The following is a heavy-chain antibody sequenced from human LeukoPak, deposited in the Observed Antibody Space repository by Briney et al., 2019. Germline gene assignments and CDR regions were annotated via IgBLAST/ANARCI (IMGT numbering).Heavy chain of an antibody. CDR1: GFTFSSYW. CDR2: INSDGSST. Sequence: PGGSLRLSCAASGFTFSSYWMHWVRQAPGKGLVWVSRINSDGSSTSYADSVKGRFTISRDNAKNTLYLQMNSLRAEDTAVYYCARGPSRRDGYKGFDYWGQGTLVTVSS. V-gene: IGHV3-74*01. CDR3: ARGPSRRDGYKGFDY. J-gene: IGHJ4*02. D-gene: IGHD5-24*01.